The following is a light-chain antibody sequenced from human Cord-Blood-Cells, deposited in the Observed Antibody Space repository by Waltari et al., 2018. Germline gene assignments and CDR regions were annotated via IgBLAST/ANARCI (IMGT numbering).Light chain of an antibody. J-gene: IGKJ2*01. CDR1: QSVSSN. V-gene: IGKV3-15*01. CDR2: GAS. Sequence: EIVMTQSPATLSVSPGERATCSCRASQSVSSNLAWYQQKPGQAPRLLIYGASTSATGIPARFSGSGSGTEFTLTISSLQSEDFAVYYCQQYKNWPYTFGQGTKLEIK. CDR3: QQYKNWPYT.